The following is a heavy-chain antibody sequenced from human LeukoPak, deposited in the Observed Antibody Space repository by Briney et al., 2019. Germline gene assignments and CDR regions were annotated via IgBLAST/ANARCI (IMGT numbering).Heavy chain of an antibody. Sequence: GGSLRLSCAVSGFDFTTHSMNWVRQAPGKGLEWLAYISRSSSSIYYTDSVKGRFTISRDNSNNTMYLQMNFLRTEDTAVYYCARDHSYETPPGYWGQGTLVTVSS. CDR2: ISRSSSSI. J-gene: IGHJ4*02. V-gene: IGHV3-48*01. D-gene: IGHD5-18*01. CDR1: GFDFTTHS. CDR3: ARDHSYETPPGY.